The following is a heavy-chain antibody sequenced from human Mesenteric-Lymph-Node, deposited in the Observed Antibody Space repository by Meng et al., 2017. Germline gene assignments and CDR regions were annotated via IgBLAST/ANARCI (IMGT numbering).Heavy chain of an antibody. D-gene: IGHD6-13*01. CDR2: MNPNSGNK. V-gene: IGHV1-8*01. CDR1: GYTFTSYD. Sequence: ASVKVSCKASGYTFTSYDINWLRQATGQGLEWMGWMNPNSGNKGYAQKFQGRVTMTRNTSIRTAYMELSSLRSEDTAVYYCARYGSSSWSYDYWGQGTLVTVSS. J-gene: IGHJ4*02. CDR3: ARYGSSSWSYDY.